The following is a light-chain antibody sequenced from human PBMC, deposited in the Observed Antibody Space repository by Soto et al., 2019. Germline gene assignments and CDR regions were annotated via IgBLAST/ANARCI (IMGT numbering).Light chain of an antibody. CDR1: SSDVGGYDY. V-gene: IGLV2-8*01. CDR2: EVV. CDR3: SSYAGRNTGV. J-gene: IGLJ3*02. Sequence: QSALTQPPSASGSPGQSVTISCTGTSSDVGGYDYVSWYQQYPGKAPKLIIYEVVKRPSGVPNRFSGSRSGSTASLTVSGLQAEDEADYYCSSYAGRNTGVFGGGTKLTVL.